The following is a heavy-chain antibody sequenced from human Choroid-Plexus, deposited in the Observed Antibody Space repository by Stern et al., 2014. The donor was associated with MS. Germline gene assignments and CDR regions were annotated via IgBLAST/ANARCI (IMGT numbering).Heavy chain of an antibody. CDR3: AKDRQWSTYFFDY. Sequence: VQLVESGGGVAQPGRPLILSCAASGFTFSNFGMHWVRQAPGKGLEWVALISYDGSDKYYADSVKGRFTIFRDNSKNTLYIHMNSLRAEDTAVYYCAKDRQWSTYFFDYWGQGSRVTVSS. V-gene: IGHV3-30*18. CDR1: GFTFSNFG. CDR2: ISYDGSDK. D-gene: IGHD2-15*01. J-gene: IGHJ4*02.